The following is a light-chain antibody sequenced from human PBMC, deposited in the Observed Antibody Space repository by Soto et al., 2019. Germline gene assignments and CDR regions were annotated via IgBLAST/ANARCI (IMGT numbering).Light chain of an antibody. V-gene: IGLV1-44*01. CDR1: SSNIGSNT. CDR3: ATWDDSLNVV. J-gene: IGLJ3*02. CDR2: SND. Sequence: QSVLTQSPSASGTPGQRVSISCSGSSSNIGSNTVSWYQHVPGTAPKLLIYSNDQRPPAVPGRFSGSKSGSSASLAISGLQSEDEAYYYCATWDDSLNVVFGGGTKVTVL.